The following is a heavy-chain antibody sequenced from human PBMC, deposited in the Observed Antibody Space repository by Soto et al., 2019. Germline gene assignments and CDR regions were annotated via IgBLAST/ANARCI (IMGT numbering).Heavy chain of an antibody. V-gene: IGHV2-70*04. D-gene: IGHD6-19*01. Sequence: GPTLVNPTPPLTLTCSFSGFSLSTRGMRVSWVRQPPGQTLEWLARIDWDDDKFYSTSLKTRLTISKDTSKNQVVLTMTNMDPVDTETYYCTRTYIAVEFDSWGQGTLVTVSS. CDR2: IDWDDDK. J-gene: IGHJ4*02. CDR3: TRTYIAVEFDS. CDR1: GFSLSTRGMR.